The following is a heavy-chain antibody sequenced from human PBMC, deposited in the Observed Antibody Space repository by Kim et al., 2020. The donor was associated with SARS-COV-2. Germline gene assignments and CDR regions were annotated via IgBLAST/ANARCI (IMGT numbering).Heavy chain of an antibody. CDR3: AKAPRIAAALQHP. Sequence: GGSLRLSCAAAGFTFDSYAMSWVRQAPGKGLEWVSAISGSGGSTYYADSVKGRFTISRDNSKNTLYLQMNSLRAEDTAGDYCAKAPRIAAALQHPWGQGTLVTVSS. CDR1: GFTFDSYA. V-gene: IGHV3-23*01. J-gene: IGHJ5*02. D-gene: IGHD6-13*01. CDR2: ISGSGGST.